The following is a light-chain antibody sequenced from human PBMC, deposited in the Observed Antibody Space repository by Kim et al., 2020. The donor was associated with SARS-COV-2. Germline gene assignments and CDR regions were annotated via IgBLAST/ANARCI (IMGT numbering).Light chain of an antibody. V-gene: IGLV10-54*01. Sequence: QNAHHPWTVNSNNVVDDGAACLQQDPGHPPKLLSYRNNNRPSGISERFSASKSGNTASLTITRLQPEDVADYYCSAWDRSLSAWVFGGGTQLTVL. CDR1: SNNVVDDG. CDR2: RNN. CDR3: SAWDRSLSAWV. J-gene: IGLJ3*02.